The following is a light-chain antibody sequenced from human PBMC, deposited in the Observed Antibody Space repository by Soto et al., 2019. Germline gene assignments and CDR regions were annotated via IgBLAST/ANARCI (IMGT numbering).Light chain of an antibody. Sequence: QSVLTQPPSVSGAPGQRVTISCTGTSSNIGAGYEVHWYHQLPGTAPKFLVSGKDTRTSGVPDRLSASKSGTSGSLAITGLQAEDEGHYSCQSYDRGLTAYVFGTGTKLTVL. CDR1: SSNIGAGYE. V-gene: IGLV1-40*01. J-gene: IGLJ1*01. CDR3: QSYDRGLTAYV. CDR2: GKD.